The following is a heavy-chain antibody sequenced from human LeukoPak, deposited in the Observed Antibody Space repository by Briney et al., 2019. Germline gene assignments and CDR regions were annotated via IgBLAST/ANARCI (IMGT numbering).Heavy chain of an antibody. V-gene: IGHV1-2*02. Sequence: ASVKVSCKASGYTFTGYYIHWVRQAPGQGLEWMGWINPNSGGTNYARKFQGRVTMTRDTSISTAYMELSRLRSDDTAVYYCAKVGGDSGRGWDPADYWGQGTLVTVSS. CDR2: INPNSGGT. D-gene: IGHD4-17*01. J-gene: IGHJ4*02. CDR3: AKVGGDSGRGWDPADY. CDR1: GYTFTGYY.